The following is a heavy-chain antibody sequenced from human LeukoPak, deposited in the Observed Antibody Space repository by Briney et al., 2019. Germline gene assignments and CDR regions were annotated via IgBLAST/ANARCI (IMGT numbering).Heavy chain of an antibody. V-gene: IGHV3-30*18. Sequence: SCKASGYTFTGYYMHWVRQAPGKGLEWVAVISYDGSNKYYADSVKGRFTISRDNSKNTLYLQMNSLRAEDTAVYYCAKTHPREGYEDYWGQGTLVTVSS. J-gene: IGHJ4*02. D-gene: IGHD5-12*01. CDR2: ISYDGSNK. CDR1: GYTFTGYY. CDR3: AKTHPREGYEDY.